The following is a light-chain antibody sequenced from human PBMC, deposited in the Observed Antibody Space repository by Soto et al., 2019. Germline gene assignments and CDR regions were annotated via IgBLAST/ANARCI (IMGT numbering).Light chain of an antibody. Sequence: SQLTQSSSTLSASVVDIFTITCRASQSISSWLAWYQQKPGKAPKLLIYDASSLESGVPSRFSGSGSGTEFTLTISSLQPDDFATYYCQQYNSYPITFGQGTRLEIK. CDR3: QQYNSYPIT. CDR2: DAS. J-gene: IGKJ5*01. V-gene: IGKV1-5*01. CDR1: QSISSW.